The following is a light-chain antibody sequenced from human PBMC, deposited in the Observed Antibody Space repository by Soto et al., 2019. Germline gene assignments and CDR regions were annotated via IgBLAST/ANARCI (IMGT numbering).Light chain of an antibody. J-gene: IGKJ5*01. CDR3: QQRSNLIT. CDR2: DAS. CDR1: QSVSSY. V-gene: IGKV3-11*01. Sequence: EIVLTQSPATLALSPCERATLSCRASQSVSSYLAWYQQKPGQAPRLLIYDASNRATGIPARFSGSGPGTDFTLTISSLEPEDFAVYYCQQRSNLITFGQGTRLEIK.